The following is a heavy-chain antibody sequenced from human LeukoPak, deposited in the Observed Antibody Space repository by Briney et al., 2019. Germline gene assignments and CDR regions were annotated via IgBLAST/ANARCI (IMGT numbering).Heavy chain of an antibody. V-gene: IGHV1-18*01. CDR3: ARYPRSYYYDSSGLPGIYYYYLDV. Sequence: ASVKVSCKTSGYTFTSYGISWVRQAPGQGLEWMGWISAYNGNTNYAQKFQGRVTMTTDTSTSTAYVELRSPRSDDTAVYYCARYPRSYYYDSSGLPGIYYYYLDVWGRGTTVTVSS. CDR1: GYTFTSYG. J-gene: IGHJ6*03. CDR2: ISAYNGNT. D-gene: IGHD3-22*01.